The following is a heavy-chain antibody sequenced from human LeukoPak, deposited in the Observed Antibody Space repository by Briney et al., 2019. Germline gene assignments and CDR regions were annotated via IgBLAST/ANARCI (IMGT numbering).Heavy chain of an antibody. CDR2: IKQDGSEK. CDR3: ARDFIGSSPYYFDY. Sequence: GGSLRLSRAASGFTFSSYWMSWVRQAPGKGLEWVANIKQDGSEKYYVDSVKGRFTISRDNAKNSLYLQMNSLRAEDTAVYYCARDFIGSSPYYFDYWGQGTLVTVSS. D-gene: IGHD3-10*01. CDR1: GFTFSSYW. V-gene: IGHV3-7*01. J-gene: IGHJ4*02.